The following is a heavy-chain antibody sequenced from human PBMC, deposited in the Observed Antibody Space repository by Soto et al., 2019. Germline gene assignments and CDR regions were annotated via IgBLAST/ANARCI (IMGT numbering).Heavy chain of an antibody. CDR1: GGPISSSSYH. Sequence: PSETLSLTCTVSGGPISSSSYHWDWIRQPPGKGLEWIGSIYYSGSTYYNPSLKSRATISVDTSKNQFSLNLRSATAADTAVYYCARQRFATTPFDYWGQGALVTVSS. D-gene: IGHD1-1*01. J-gene: IGHJ4*02. V-gene: IGHV4-39*01. CDR2: IYYSGST. CDR3: ARQRFATTPFDY.